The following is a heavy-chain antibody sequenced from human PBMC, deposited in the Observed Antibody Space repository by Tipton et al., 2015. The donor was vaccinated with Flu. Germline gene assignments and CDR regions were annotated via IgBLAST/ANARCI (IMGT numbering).Heavy chain of an antibody. CDR2: INHSGST. J-gene: IGHJ4*02. V-gene: IGHV4-34*01. Sequence: GLVKPSETLSLTCAVYGGSFSGYYWSWIRQPPGKGLEWIGEINHSGSTNYNPSLKSRVTISGDTSKNQFSLKLSSVTAADTAIYYCAIDDFGSSWYGYWGQGSLVTVSS. CDR3: AIDDFGSSWYGY. D-gene: IGHD6-13*01. CDR1: GGSFSGYY.